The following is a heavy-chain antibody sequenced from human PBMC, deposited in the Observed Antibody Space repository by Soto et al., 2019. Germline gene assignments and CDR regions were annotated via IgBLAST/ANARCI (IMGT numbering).Heavy chain of an antibody. D-gene: IGHD5-18*01. CDR2: IYPGDSDT. Sequence: GESLKISCKGSGYSFTSYWIGWVRQMPGKGLEWMGIIYPGDSDTRYSPSFQGQVTISADKSISTAYLQWSSLKASDTAMYYCARQNTDSVYYYGMDVWGQGTTVTVSS. J-gene: IGHJ6*02. V-gene: IGHV5-51*01. CDR1: GYSFTSYW. CDR3: ARQNTDSVYYYGMDV.